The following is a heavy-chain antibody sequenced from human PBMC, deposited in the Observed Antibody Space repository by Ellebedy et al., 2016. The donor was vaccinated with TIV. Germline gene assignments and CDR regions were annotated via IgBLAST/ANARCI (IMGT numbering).Heavy chain of an antibody. CDR1: GYTFTSYG. J-gene: IGHJ5*02. V-gene: IGHV1-18*01. D-gene: IGHD5-18*01. CDR2: ISAYNGNT. Sequence: AASVKVSCKASGYTFTSYGISWARQAPGQGLEWMGWISAYNGNTNYAQKLQGRVTMTTDTSTSTAYMELRSLRSDDTAVYYCARFQRRGAGYSYGYYWFDPWGQGTLVTVSS. CDR3: ARFQRRGAGYSYGYYWFDP.